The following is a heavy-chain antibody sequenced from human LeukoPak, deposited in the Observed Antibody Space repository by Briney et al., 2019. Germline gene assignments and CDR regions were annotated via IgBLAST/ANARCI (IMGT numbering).Heavy chain of an antibody. V-gene: IGHV4-4*07. Sequence: PSETLSLTCTVSGDSINNYYWSWIRQPAGKGLEWIGRIYTSGSTNYNPSLKSRVTMSVDTSKNQFSLKLSSVTAADTAVYYCARGTSSRGRDYYYYMDVWGKGTTVTVSS. CDR3: ARGTSSRGRDYYYYMDV. D-gene: IGHD2-2*01. J-gene: IGHJ6*03. CDR2: IYTSGST. CDR1: GDSINNYY.